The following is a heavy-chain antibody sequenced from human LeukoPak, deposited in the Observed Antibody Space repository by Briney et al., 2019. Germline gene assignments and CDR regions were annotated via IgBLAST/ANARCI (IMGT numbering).Heavy chain of an antibody. Sequence: SETLSLTCTVSGVSISSYHWTWIRQPPGEGLEWIGHTYNSGSTNYNPSLRGRVTISLDTSKSQVSLKLSSVTAADTAMYYCARKDGDGWGQGTLVTVSS. CDR2: TYNSGST. CDR1: GVSISSYH. V-gene: IGHV4-59*01. J-gene: IGHJ4*02. D-gene: IGHD5-24*01. CDR3: ARKDGDG.